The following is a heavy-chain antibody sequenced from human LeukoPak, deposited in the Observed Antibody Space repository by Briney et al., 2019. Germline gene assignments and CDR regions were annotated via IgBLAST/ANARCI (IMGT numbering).Heavy chain of an antibody. CDR2: IKLDGSEK. Sequence: GGSLRLSCAASGFTFSNYWMSWVRQAPGKGLGWVANIKLDGSEKYYVDSVKGLFTISRDNAKNSLYLQMNGLRTEDTAVYYCSRGNDYGDPYPNDFWGQGTLVTVSS. CDR1: GFTFSNYW. D-gene: IGHD4-17*01. V-gene: IGHV3-7*03. CDR3: SRGNDYGDPYPNDF. J-gene: IGHJ4*02.